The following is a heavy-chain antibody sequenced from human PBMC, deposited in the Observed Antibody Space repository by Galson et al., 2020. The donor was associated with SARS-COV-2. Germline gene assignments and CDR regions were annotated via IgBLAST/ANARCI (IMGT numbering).Heavy chain of an antibody. Sequence: ASVKVSCKASGYTFINYGINWVRQAPGQGLEWMGLISPSNGYTKYAEMFQGRVTITTDASTSTAYMEVRSLKSDDTAVYYCARRGHGMDVWGQGTTVTVS. D-gene: IGHD3-16*01. CDR1: GYTFINYG. CDR2: ISPSNGYT. V-gene: IGHV1-18*01. CDR3: ARRGHGMDV. J-gene: IGHJ6*02.